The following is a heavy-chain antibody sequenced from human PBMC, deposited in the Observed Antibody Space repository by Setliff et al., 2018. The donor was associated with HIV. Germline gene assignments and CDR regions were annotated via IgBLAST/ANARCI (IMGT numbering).Heavy chain of an antibody. CDR2: INPNSGGT. CDR1: GYTFTGYY. CDR3: ARDRYYDSSGYYWFDAFDI. J-gene: IGHJ3*02. D-gene: IGHD3-22*01. V-gene: IGHV1-2*02. Sequence: ASVKVSCKASGYTFTGYYMHWVRQAPGQGPEWMGWINPNSGGTNYAQKFQGRVTMTRDTSISTAYMELSRLRSDDTAVYYCARDRYYDSSGYYWFDAFDIWGQGTMVTVSS.